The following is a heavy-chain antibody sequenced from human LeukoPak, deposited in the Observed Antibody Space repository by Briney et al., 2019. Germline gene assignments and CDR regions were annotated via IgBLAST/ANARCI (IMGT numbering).Heavy chain of an antibody. CDR1: GFTFSSYS. J-gene: IGHJ5*02. Sequence: GGSLRLSCAASGFTFSSYSMNWVRQAPGKGLEWVSSISSSSSYIYYADSVKGRFTISRDNAKNSLYLQMNSLRAEDTAVYYCARSSLWFGELLPKSWFDPWGQGTLVTVSS. CDR2: ISSSSSYI. V-gene: IGHV3-21*01. CDR3: ARSSLWFGELLPKSWFDP. D-gene: IGHD3-10*01.